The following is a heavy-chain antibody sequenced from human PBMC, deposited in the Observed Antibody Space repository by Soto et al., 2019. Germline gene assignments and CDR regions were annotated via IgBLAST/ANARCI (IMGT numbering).Heavy chain of an antibody. CDR3: ARGPTTEKVDS. V-gene: IGHV4-59*08. CDR2: IYYSGST. CDR1: GGSISSYY. J-gene: IGHJ4*02. Sequence: SETLSLTCTVSGGSISSYYWSWIRQPPGKGLEWIGYIYYSGSTNYNPSLKSRVTISVDTSKNQFSLKLNSMTAADTAVYYCARGPTTEKVDSWGQGIPVTVSS.